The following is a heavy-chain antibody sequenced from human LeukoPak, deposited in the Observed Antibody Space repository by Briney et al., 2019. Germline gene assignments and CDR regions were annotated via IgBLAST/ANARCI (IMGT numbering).Heavy chain of an antibody. Sequence: GGSLRLSCAASGFTFSSYSMNWVRQAPGKGLEWVSSISSSSSYIYYADSVQGRFTISRDNAKNSLYLQMNSLRAEDTAVYYCARELLRYFDLWGRGTLVTVSS. D-gene: IGHD2-15*01. CDR1: GFTFSSYS. CDR2: ISSSSSYI. J-gene: IGHJ2*01. CDR3: ARELLRYFDL. V-gene: IGHV3-21*01.